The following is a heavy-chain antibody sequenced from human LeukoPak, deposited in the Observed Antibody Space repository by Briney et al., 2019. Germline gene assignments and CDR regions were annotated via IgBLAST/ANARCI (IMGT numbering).Heavy chain of an antibody. CDR2: ISSSGSTI. D-gene: IGHD6-19*01. J-gene: IGHJ5*02. Sequence: GGSLRLSCAASGFTFSDYYMSWIRQAPGKGLEWVSYISSSGSTIYYADSVKGRFTISRDNAKNSLYLQMNSLRAEDTAVYYCASDAEWLVSNWFDPWGQGTLVTVSS. V-gene: IGHV3-11*04. CDR1: GFTFSDYY. CDR3: ASDAEWLVSNWFDP.